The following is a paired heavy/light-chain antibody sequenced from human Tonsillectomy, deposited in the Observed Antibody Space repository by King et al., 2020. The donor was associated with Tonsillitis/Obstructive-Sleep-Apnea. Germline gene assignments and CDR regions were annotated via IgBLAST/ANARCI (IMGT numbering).Heavy chain of an antibody. D-gene: IGHD2-2*01. V-gene: IGHV1-18*01. CDR1: GYNFANYG. Sequence: QVQLVQSGPEVKKPGASVAVSCKASGYNFANYGINWVRQAPGQGLEWMGWISAYNGNTNYAQKLQGRVTMTTDTSMGTAYMELRSLRSDDTAVYYCARTLSNYCGSTSCYVPGTILGDFYYMDVWGKGTTVTVSS. CDR3: ARTLSNYCGSTSCYVPGTILGDFYYMDV. J-gene: IGHJ6*03. CDR2: ISAYNGNT.
Light chain of an antibody. CDR2: AAS. CDR1: QAISGY. Sequence: DIQMTQSPSSLSASVGDRVTITCRASQAISGYLAWFQQKPGKAPESLIYAASSLHSGVPSKFSGSGSGTEFTLTISSLQPEDFATYYCQQYYSYPHTFGQGTKLEIK. V-gene: IGKV1-16*02. CDR3: QQYYSYPHT. J-gene: IGKJ2*01.